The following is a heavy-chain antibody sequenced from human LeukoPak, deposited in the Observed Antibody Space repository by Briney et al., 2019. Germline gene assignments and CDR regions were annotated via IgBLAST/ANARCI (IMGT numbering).Heavy chain of an antibody. CDR3: ARVHCCDGSYYAQTGPFDY. Sequence: SVKLSCTASGYTFTSYYMHWVRQAPGQGLEWMGIINPSGGSTSYAQTLQGRVTMTRDMSTSTVYMELSSMRSEDRAVYYCARVHCCDGSYYAQTGPFDYWGQGTLVTVSS. J-gene: IGHJ4*02. D-gene: IGHD3-10*01. CDR2: INPSGGST. CDR1: GYTFTSYY. V-gene: IGHV1-46*04.